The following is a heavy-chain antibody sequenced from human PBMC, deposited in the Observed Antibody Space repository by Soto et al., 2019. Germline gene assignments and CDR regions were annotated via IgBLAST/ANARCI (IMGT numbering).Heavy chain of an antibody. CDR3: VHSVLSYDRSGYFDY. Sequence: QITLKESGPTLVKPTQTLTLTCTFSGFSLSTSGVGVGWIRQPPGKALEWLALIYWDDDKRYSPSLKSRLTIPTDTPKNQVVLTRTNTDPVDTATYYSVHSVLSYDRSGYFDYSGQGTLVTVSS. J-gene: IGHJ4*02. CDR1: GFSLSTSGVG. CDR2: IYWDDDK. D-gene: IGHD3-22*01. V-gene: IGHV2-5*02.